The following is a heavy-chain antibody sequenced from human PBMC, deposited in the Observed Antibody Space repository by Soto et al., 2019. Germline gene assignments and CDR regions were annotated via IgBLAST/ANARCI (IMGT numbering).Heavy chain of an antibody. D-gene: IGHD1-26*01. CDR3: AREWELLEVGNWFDP. J-gene: IGHJ5*02. CDR1: GFTFSSYS. CDR2: ISSSSSYI. Sequence: GGSLRLSCAASGFTFSSYSMNWVRQAPGKGLEWVSSISSSSSYIYYADSVKGRFTISRDNAKNSLYLQMNSLRAEDTAVYYCAREWELLEVGNWFDPWGQGTLVTVSS. V-gene: IGHV3-21*01.